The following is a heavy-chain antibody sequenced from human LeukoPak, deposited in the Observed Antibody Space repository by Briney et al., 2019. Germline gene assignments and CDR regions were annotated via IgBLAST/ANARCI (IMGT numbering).Heavy chain of an antibody. Sequence: ASVKVSFKASGYTFTSYDINWVRQATGQGLEWMGWMNPNSGNTGYAQKFQGRVTITRNTSISTAYMELSSLRSEDTAVYYCARGPPSDAFDTWGQGTMVTVSS. CDR2: MNPNSGNT. CDR1: GYTFTSYD. V-gene: IGHV1-8*03. J-gene: IGHJ3*02. CDR3: ARGPPSDAFDT.